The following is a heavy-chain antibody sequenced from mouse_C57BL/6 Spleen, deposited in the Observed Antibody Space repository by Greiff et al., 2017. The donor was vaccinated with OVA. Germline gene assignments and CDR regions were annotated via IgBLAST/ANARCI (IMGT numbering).Heavy chain of an antibody. CDR1: GYTFTDYE. CDR3: TRSVRTTVVARNYFDY. D-gene: IGHD1-1*01. Sequence: QVQLQQSGAELVRPGASVTLSCKASGYTFTDYEMHWVKQTPVHGLEWIGAIDPETGGTAYNQKFKGKAILTADKSSSTAYLGLRSLTSEDSAVYYCTRSVRTTVVARNYFDYWGQGTTLTVSS. J-gene: IGHJ2*01. CDR2: IDPETGGT. V-gene: IGHV1-15*01.